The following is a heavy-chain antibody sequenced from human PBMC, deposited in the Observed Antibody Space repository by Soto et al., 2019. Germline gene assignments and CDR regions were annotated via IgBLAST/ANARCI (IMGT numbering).Heavy chain of an antibody. CDR3: AIRCVGTRAGG. CDR2: MSYDGNNE. CDR1: GFTFRYYA. V-gene: IGHV3-30-3*01. Sequence: QEQLVESGGGVVQPGGSLRLSCVASGFTFRYYAMHWVRQAPGKGLEWVALMSYDGNNEYYADSVKGRFTISRDNSKNTLLLQMNSLGPEPTAVYYCAIRCVGTRAGGWGQGTLVTVSS. D-gene: IGHD3-16*01. J-gene: IGHJ4*02.